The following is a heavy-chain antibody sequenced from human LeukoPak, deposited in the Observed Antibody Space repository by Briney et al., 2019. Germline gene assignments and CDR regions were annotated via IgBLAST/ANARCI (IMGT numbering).Heavy chain of an antibody. CDR3: ASFFCINGVCYYLDY. Sequence: ASVKVSCKASGYTFTSYAMGWVRQAPGHGLEWMGWISTNTGNPTYAQGFTGRFVFSLDTSVSTAYLQISSLEAEDTAVYYCASFFCINGVCYYLDYWGQGTLVTVSS. V-gene: IGHV7-4-1*02. CDR1: GYTFTSYA. D-gene: IGHD2-8*01. J-gene: IGHJ4*02. CDR2: ISTNTGNP.